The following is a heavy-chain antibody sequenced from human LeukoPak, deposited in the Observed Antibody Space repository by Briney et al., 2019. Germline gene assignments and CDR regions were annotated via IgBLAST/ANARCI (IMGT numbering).Heavy chain of an antibody. J-gene: IGHJ4*02. CDR3: AGGDYSVYYFAS. CDR2: IYYSGST. Sequence: SETLSLTCTVSGGSISSYYWSWIRQPPGKGLEWIGYIYYSGSTNYNPSLKSRVTISVDTSKNQFSLKLSSVTASGTAVYYWAGGDYSVYYFASWGQGTLVTVSS. V-gene: IGHV4-59*01. CDR1: GGSISSYY. D-gene: IGHD3-10*02.